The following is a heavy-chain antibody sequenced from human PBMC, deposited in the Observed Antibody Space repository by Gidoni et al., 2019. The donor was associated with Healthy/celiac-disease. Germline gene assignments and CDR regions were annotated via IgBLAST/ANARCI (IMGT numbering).Heavy chain of an antibody. V-gene: IGHV3-30*18. Sequence: QVQLVESGGGVVQPGRSLRLSCAASGFTFSSYGMHWVRQAPGKGLEWVAVISYDGSNKYYADSVKGRFTISRDNSKNTLYLQMNSLRAEDTAVYYCAKDALNYYDFWSGAYGMDVWGQGTTVTVSS. CDR3: AKDALNYYDFWSGAYGMDV. CDR1: GFTFSSYG. CDR2: ISYDGSNK. J-gene: IGHJ6*02. D-gene: IGHD3-3*01.